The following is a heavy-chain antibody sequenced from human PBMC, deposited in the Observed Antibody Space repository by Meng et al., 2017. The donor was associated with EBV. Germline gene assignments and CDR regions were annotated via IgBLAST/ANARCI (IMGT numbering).Heavy chain of an antibody. D-gene: IGHD2-15*01. CDR2: LNPNSGNT. V-gene: IGHV1-8*01. CDR1: GYNFNSYD. Sequence: VRVRQVGAEVKKRGAAVKVSCKASGYNFNSYDINWVRQANGQGLEWMGWLNPNSGNTGYAQQFQGRVTMTRNTSISTVYMEMSSLRFEVTSVYYCARGRGVYCSGGSCYPGWFDPWGQGTLVTVSS. CDR3: ARGRGVYCSGGSCYPGWFDP. J-gene: IGHJ5*02.